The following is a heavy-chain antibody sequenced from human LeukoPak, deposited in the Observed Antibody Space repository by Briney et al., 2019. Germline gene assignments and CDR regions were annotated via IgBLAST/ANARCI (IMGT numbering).Heavy chain of an antibody. D-gene: IGHD2-2*01. CDR1: GFTFSSYA. CDR3: ARDGVPAAIYRYYYYMDV. CDR2: ISYDGSNK. V-gene: IGHV3-30*01. J-gene: IGHJ6*03. Sequence: GGSLRLSCAASGFTFSSYAMHWVRQAPGKGLEWVAVISYDGSNKYYADSVKGRFTISRDYSKNTLYLQMNSLRAEDTAVYYCARDGVPAAIYRYYYYMDVWGKGTTVTVSS.